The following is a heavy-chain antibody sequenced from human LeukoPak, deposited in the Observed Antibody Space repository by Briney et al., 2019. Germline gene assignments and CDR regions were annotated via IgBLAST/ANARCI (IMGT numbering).Heavy chain of an antibody. Sequence: GGSLRLSCAASGFTFSSYGMHWVRQAPGKGLEWVAFIRYDGSNKYYTDSVRGRFTISRDNSKNTLYLQMNSLRAEDTAVYYCAKGRGWEASYYYYYMDVWGKGTTVTISS. CDR1: GFTFSSYG. J-gene: IGHJ6*03. CDR2: IRYDGSNK. D-gene: IGHD1-26*01. V-gene: IGHV3-30*02. CDR3: AKGRGWEASYYYYYMDV.